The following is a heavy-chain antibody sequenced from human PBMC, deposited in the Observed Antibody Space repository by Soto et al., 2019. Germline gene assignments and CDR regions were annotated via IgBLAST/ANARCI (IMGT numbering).Heavy chain of an antibody. CDR3: AKKIMGYASHSDAMDV. J-gene: IGHJ6*02. D-gene: IGHD5-12*01. CDR2: ISYDGDHK. Sequence: GGSLRLSCKPSGFTFRNYGLLWVRQAPGKGLEWVALISYDGDHKYYTDSARGRFTVSRDNFNNMMFLQMDSLRPEDSAVYYCAKKIMGYASHSDAMDVLGQGTTVTVSS. CDR1: GFTFRNYG. V-gene: IGHV3-30*18.